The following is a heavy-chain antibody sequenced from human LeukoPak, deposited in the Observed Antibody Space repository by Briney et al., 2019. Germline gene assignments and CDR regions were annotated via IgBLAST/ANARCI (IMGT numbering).Heavy chain of an antibody. Sequence: GGSLRLSCAASAFNVSGYTVNWVRQAPGKGLEWISSIRSRNNYITYAASVEGRFTISRDNTKNSLYLQMNSLRAEDTALYYCAKDIGPSIIGLNAFDIWGQGTMVTVSS. D-gene: IGHD2-21*01. CDR2: IRSRNNYI. CDR3: AKDIGPSIIGLNAFDI. V-gene: IGHV3-21*04. CDR1: AFNVSGYT. J-gene: IGHJ3*02.